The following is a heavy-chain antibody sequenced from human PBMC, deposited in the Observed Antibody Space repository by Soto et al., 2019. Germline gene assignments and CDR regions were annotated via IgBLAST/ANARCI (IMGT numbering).Heavy chain of an antibody. D-gene: IGHD2-15*01. CDR3: ARHKYCSGSDCYWYYLDY. Sequence: EVQLVESGGGLVQPGGSLRLSCTVSGFTFSGHWMSWVRQAPGKGLEWVANIRQDGNDTYYVDSVRGRFTISRDNARNSLYLQMSHLRAEHTAIYYFARHKYCSGSDCYWYYLDYWGQGTLVTVSS. J-gene: IGHJ4*02. CDR1: GFTFSGHW. V-gene: IGHV3-7*01. CDR2: IRQDGNDT.